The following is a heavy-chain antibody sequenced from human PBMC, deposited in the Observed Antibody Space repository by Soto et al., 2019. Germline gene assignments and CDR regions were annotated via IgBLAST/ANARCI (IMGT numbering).Heavy chain of an antibody. Sequence: SETLSLTCAVSGSSISSGGYYWSWIRQHPGKGLEWIGYIYYSGSTYYNPSLKSRVTISVDTSKNQFSLKLSSVTAADTAVYYCARGGISGWYEIDWFDPWGQGTLVTVSP. CDR3: ARGGISGWYEIDWFDP. D-gene: IGHD6-19*01. V-gene: IGHV4-31*11. J-gene: IGHJ5*02. CDR1: GSSISSGGYY. CDR2: IYYSGST.